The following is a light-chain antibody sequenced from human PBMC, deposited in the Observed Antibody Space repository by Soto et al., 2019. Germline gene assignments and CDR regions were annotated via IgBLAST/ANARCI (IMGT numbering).Light chain of an antibody. Sequence: QSVLTQPPSVSAAPGQKVTISCSGSSSNIGKNSVSWYQQVPGTAPKLLIYDNSERPSGIPDRFSGSKSGTSATRGITGLQTGDEADYYCGTWDSSLSTGVFGGGTKLTVL. J-gene: IGLJ2*01. CDR3: GTWDSSLSTGV. CDR1: SSNIGKNS. CDR2: DNS. V-gene: IGLV1-51*01.